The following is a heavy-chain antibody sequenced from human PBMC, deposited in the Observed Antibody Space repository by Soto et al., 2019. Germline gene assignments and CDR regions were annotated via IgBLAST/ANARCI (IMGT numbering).Heavy chain of an antibody. Sequence: GASVKVSCKASGYTFTSYGISWVRQAPGQGLEWMGWISAYNGNTNYAQKLQGRVTMTTDTSTSTAYMELRSLRSDDTAVYYCARDPREGLVVVPVAIVLDLWVQGNLVTVTS. J-gene: IGHJ5*02. CDR3: ARDPREGLVVVPVAIVLDL. V-gene: IGHV1-18*01. D-gene: IGHD2-2*01. CDR1: GYTFTSYG. CDR2: ISAYNGNT.